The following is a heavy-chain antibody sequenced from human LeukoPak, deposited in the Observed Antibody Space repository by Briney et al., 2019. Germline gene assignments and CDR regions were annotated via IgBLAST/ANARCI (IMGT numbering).Heavy chain of an antibody. D-gene: IGHD6-6*01. CDR1: GFTFSSYA. J-gene: IGHJ6*02. CDR2: ISGSGGST. V-gene: IGHV3-23*01. CDR3: AKGSVIAARPNYYYGMDV. Sequence: GGSLRLSCAASGFTFSSYAMSWVRQAPGKGLEWVSAISGSGGSTYYADSVKGRFTISRDNSKNTLYLQMNSLRAEDTAVYYCAKGSVIAARPNYYYGMDVWGQGTTATVSS.